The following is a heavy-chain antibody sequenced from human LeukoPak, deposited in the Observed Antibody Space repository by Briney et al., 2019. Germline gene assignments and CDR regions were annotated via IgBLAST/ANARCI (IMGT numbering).Heavy chain of an antibody. V-gene: IGHV1-2*02. Sequence: GASVKVSCKASGYTFTGYYMHWVRQAPGQGLEWMGWINPNSGGTNYAQKFQGRVTMTRDTSISTAYMELSRLRSDDTAVYYCARDWSPAAPSSEWFDPWGQGTLVTVSS. J-gene: IGHJ5*02. CDR1: GYTFTGYY. D-gene: IGHD2-2*01. CDR2: INPNSGGT. CDR3: ARDWSPAAPSSEWFDP.